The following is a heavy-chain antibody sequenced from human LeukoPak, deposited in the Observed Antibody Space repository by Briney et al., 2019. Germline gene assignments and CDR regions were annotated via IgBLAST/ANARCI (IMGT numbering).Heavy chain of an antibody. Sequence: SSVKVSCKASGGTFSSYAISWVRQAPGQGLEWMGRIIPIFGTANYAQKFQGRVTITTDESTSTAYMELSSLRSEGTAVYYCARWPTWTFDAFDIWGQGTMVTVSS. CDR3: ARWPTWTFDAFDI. V-gene: IGHV1-69*05. J-gene: IGHJ3*02. CDR1: GGTFSSYA. D-gene: IGHD3-16*01. CDR2: IIPIFGTA.